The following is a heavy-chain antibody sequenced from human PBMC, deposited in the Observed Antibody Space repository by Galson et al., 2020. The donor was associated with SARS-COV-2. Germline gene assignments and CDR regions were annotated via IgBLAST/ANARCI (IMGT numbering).Heavy chain of an antibody. CDR1: GGSISSGDYY. CDR2: IYYSGST. Sequence: ASETPLTCTVSGGSISSGDYYWSWIRQPPGKGLELIGYIYYSGSTNYNPSLKSRVTISVDTSKNQFSLKLSSVTAADTAVYYCARERINRDSSGYYFPYYYGMDVWGQGTTVTVSS. CDR3: ARERINRDSSGYYFPYYYGMDV. J-gene: IGHJ6*02. V-gene: IGHV4-30-4*01. D-gene: IGHD3-22*01.